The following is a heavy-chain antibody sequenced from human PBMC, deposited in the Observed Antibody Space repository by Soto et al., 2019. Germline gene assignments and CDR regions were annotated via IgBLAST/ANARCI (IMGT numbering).Heavy chain of an antibody. V-gene: IGHV4-61*01. CDR2: VYHTGRT. CDR1: GGSFKGGIYS. CDR3: ARDLAYFDS. Sequence: PSQTLSLTCTVSGGSFKGGIYSRSWIRKPPGKGLEWIGYVYHTGRTSYNPSLKSRVSISMDTSKNQFSLNLDSVTAADTAGYFCARDLAYFDSWGQGTLVTVSS. J-gene: IGHJ4*02.